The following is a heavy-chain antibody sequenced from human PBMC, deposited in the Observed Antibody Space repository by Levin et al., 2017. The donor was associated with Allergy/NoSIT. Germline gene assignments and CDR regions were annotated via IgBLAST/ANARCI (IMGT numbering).Heavy chain of an antibody. J-gene: IGHJ4*02. D-gene: IGHD3-3*01. Sequence: SETLSLTCTVSGGSISSSSYYWGWIRQPPGKGLEWIGSIYYSGSTYYNPSLKSRVTISVDTSKNQFSLKLSSVTAADTAVYYCARGRIDYDFWSGYYTYFDYWGQGTLVTVSS. CDR1: GGSISSSSYY. CDR2: IYYSGST. CDR3: ARGRIDYDFWSGYYTYFDY. V-gene: IGHV4-39*01.